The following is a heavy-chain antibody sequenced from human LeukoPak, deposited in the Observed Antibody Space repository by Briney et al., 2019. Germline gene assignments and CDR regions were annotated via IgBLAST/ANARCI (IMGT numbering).Heavy chain of an antibody. CDR3: ARAVVAATGYYYYGMDV. CDR2: ISAYNGNT. CDR1: GGTFSSYA. V-gene: IGHV1-18*01. Sequence: ASVKVSCEASGGTFSSYAISWVRQAPGQGLEWMGWISAYNGNTNYAQKLQGRVTMTTDTSTSTAYMELRSLRSDDTAVYYCARAVVAATGYYYYGMDVWGQGTTVTVSS. D-gene: IGHD2-15*01. J-gene: IGHJ6*02.